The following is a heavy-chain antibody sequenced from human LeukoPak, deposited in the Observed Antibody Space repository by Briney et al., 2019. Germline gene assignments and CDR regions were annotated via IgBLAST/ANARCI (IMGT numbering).Heavy chain of an antibody. CDR3: ARGGLSGYYYDSSGYQLDY. D-gene: IGHD3-22*01. CDR2: ISSSSSTI. V-gene: IGHV3-48*02. CDR1: GFTFSSYS. J-gene: IGHJ4*02. Sequence: GGSLRLSCAASGFTFSSYSMNWVRQAPGKGLEWVSYISSSSSTIYYADSVKGRFTISRDNAKNSLYLQMNSLRDEDTAVYYCARGGLSGYYYDSSGYQLDYWGQETLVTVSS.